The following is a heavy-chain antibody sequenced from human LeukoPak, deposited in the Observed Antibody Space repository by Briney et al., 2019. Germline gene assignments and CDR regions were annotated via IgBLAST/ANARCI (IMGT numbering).Heavy chain of an antibody. CDR3: ARQYCSSTSCQFVGHGMDV. Sequence: GASVKVSCKASGYTFTSYGISWVRQAPGQGLEWMGWISAYNGNTNYAQKLQGRVTMTTDTSTSTAYMELRSLRSEDTAVYYCARQYCSSTSCQFVGHGMDVWGQGTTVTVSS. V-gene: IGHV1-18*01. CDR2: ISAYNGNT. J-gene: IGHJ6*02. D-gene: IGHD2-2*01. CDR1: GYTFTSYG.